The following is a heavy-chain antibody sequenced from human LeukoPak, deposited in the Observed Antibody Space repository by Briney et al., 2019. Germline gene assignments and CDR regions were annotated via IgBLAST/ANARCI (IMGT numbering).Heavy chain of an antibody. V-gene: IGHV3-7*01. CDR3: ARDREGSGSYYDY. D-gene: IGHD3-10*01. CDR1: GFTFSSYW. J-gene: IGHJ4*02. CDR2: IKQDGTEK. Sequence: GGSLRLSCATSGFTFSSYWMSWFRQAPGKGLEWVAHIKQDGTEKYYVDSVKGRFTISGDNAKKSLFLQMNSLRAADTAVYYCARDREGSGSYYDYWGQGTLVTVSS.